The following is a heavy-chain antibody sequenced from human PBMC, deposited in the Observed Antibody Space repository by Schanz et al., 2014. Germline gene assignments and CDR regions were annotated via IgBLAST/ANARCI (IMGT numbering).Heavy chain of an antibody. Sequence: QVQLVQSGPEVKKPGASVKVSCKASGYTFTSYYMHWVRQAPGQGLEWMGWISVYHGHTNYAEKVHGRVTMTRDTSTSTVYMELSSLRSEDTAVYYCARDGEAAAGCDYWGQGTLVTVSS. D-gene: IGHD6-13*01. J-gene: IGHJ4*02. CDR2: ISVYHGHT. CDR3: ARDGEAAAGCDY. V-gene: IGHV1-46*03. CDR1: GYTFTSYY.